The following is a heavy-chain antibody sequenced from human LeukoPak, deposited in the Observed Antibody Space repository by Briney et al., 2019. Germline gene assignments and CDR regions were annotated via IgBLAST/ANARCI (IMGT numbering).Heavy chain of an antibody. V-gene: IGHV3-7*01. J-gene: IGHJ4*02. Sequence: GGSLGLSCAASGFTFSSYWMSWVRQAPGKGLEWVANIKQDGSEKYYVDSVKGRFTISRDNAKNSLYLQMNSLRAEDTAVYYCARVGPELLWFGESSSPYYFDYWGQGTLVTVSS. D-gene: IGHD3-10*01. CDR3: ARVGPELLWFGESSSPYYFDY. CDR1: GFTFSSYW. CDR2: IKQDGSEK.